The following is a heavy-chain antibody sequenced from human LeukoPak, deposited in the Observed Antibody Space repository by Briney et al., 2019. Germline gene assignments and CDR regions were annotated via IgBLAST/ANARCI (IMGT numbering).Heavy chain of an antibody. CDR2: VKSKADGATR. Sequence: GGSLRLSCAASGFNFNGAWLSWVRQAPGKGLEWVGRVKSKADGATRDYAAPVKDRFTISRDDSQNMLYLQMSSLKTEDTAVYYCIADVPSIGAQIDYWGQGTLVTVSS. D-gene: IGHD2/OR15-2a*01. CDR3: IADVPSIGAQIDY. CDR1: GFNFNGAW. J-gene: IGHJ4*02. V-gene: IGHV3-15*01.